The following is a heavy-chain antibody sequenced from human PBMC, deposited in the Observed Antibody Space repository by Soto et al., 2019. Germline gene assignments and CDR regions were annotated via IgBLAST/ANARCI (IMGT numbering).Heavy chain of an antibody. V-gene: IGHV4-59*01. D-gene: IGHD2-21*02. CDR1: GGSISSYY. CDR3: ARDLWGYCGADCYPLDV. J-gene: IGHJ6*02. CDR2: MYNTGST. Sequence: SETLSLTCTVCGGSISSYYWSWIRQPPGKGLEWIGYMYNTGSTIYNPSLKSRVTISVDTSKNQFSLKLNSVTAADTAVYYCARDLWGYCGADCYPLDVWGQGTTVTSP.